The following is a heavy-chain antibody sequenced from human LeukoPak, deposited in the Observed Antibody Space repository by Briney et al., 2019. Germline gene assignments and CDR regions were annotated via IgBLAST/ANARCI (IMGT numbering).Heavy chain of an antibody. CDR2: IYYSGST. V-gene: IGHV4-30-4*01. CDR3: ARDGTLDYYGMDV. Sequence: SQTLSLTCTVSGGSISSGDYYWSWIRKPPGKGLEWIGYIYYSGSTYYNPSLKSRVTISVDTSKNQFSLKLSSVTAADTAVYYCARDGTLDYYGMDVWGQGTTVTVSS. CDR1: GGSISSGDYY. D-gene: IGHD1-26*01. J-gene: IGHJ6*02.